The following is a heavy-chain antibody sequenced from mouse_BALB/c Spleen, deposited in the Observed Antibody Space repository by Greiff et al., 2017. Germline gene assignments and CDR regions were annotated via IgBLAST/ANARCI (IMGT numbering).Heavy chain of an antibody. D-gene: IGHD1-1*01. J-gene: IGHJ2*01. Sequence: EAQLQQSGAELVKPGASVKLSCTASGFNIKDTYMHWVKQRPEQGLEWIGRIDPANGNTKYDPKFQGKATITADTSSNTAYLQLSSLTSEDTAVYYCARGTTVVARDYWGQGTTLTVSS. CDR1: GFNIKDTY. CDR2: IDPANGNT. V-gene: IGHV14-3*02. CDR3: ARGTTVVARDY.